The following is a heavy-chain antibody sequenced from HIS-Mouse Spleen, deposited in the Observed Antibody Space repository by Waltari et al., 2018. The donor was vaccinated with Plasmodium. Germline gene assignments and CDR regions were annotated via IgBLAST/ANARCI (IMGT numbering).Heavy chain of an antibody. CDR1: GFTVSSNY. V-gene: IGHV3-53*02. Sequence: EVQLVETGGGLIQPGGSLRLSCAASGFTVSSNYMSWVRQAPGKGLEWVSVIYSGGSTYYADFLKGRFTISRDNSKNTLYLQMNSLRAEDTAVYYCARAAIAWGSPYYFDYWGQGTLVTVSS. CDR3: ARAAIAWGSPYYFDY. D-gene: IGHD7-27*01. CDR2: IYSGGST. J-gene: IGHJ4*02.